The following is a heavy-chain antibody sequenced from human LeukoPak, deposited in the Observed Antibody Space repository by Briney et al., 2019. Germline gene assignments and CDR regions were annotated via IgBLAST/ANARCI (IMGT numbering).Heavy chain of an antibody. CDR1: GYTLTSYD. CDR2: MNPNSGNT. V-gene: IGHV1-8*03. CDR3: ARGGSYESSGYYPYYYMDV. D-gene: IGHD3-22*01. J-gene: IGHJ6*03. Sequence: ASVKVACKASGYTLTSYDIDWVRQATGQGLEWMGWMNPNSGNTGYAQKFQGRVTITRNTSISTAYMELSSLRSEDTAVYYCARGGSYESSGYYPYYYMDVWGKGTTVTVSS.